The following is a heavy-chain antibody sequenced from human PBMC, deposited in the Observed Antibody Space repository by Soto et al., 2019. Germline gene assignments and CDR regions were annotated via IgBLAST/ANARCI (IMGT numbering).Heavy chain of an antibody. V-gene: IGHV4-59*01. CDR2: IYYSGST. D-gene: IGHD3-22*01. CDR3: ARVASEYYYDSSGYYFAFDI. CDR1: GGSISSYY. Sequence: SETLSLTCTVSGGSISSYYWSWIRQPPGKGLEWIGYIYYSGSTNYNPSLKSRVTISVDTSKNQFSLKLSSVTAADTAVYYCARVASEYYYDSSGYYFAFDIWGQGTMVTVSS. J-gene: IGHJ3*02.